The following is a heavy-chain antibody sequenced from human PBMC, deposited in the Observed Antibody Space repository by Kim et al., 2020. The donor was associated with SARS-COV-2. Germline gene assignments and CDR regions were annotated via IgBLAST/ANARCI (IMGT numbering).Heavy chain of an antibody. V-gene: IGHV4-59*13. CDR3: ARDLGHTMVRGVKRVNWFDP. Sequence: SETLSLTCTVSGGSISSYYWSWIRQPPGKGLGWIGYIYYSGSTNYNPSLKSRVTISVDTSKNQFSLKLSSVTAADTAVYYCARDLGHTMVRGVKRVNWFDPWGQGTLVTVSS. J-gene: IGHJ5*02. CDR2: IYYSGST. D-gene: IGHD3-10*01. CDR1: GGSISSYY.